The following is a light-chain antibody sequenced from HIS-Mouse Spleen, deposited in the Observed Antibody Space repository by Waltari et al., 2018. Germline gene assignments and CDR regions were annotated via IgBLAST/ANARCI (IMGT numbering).Light chain of an antibody. CDR2: DNN. Sequence: QSVLTQPPSVSAAPGQKVTTPLSGSSPNIGNNYVSWYQQLPGPAPKLLIYDNNKRPSGIPDRFSGSKSGTSATLGITGLQTGDEADYYCGTWDSSLSASYVFGTGTKVTVL. V-gene: IGLV1-51*01. J-gene: IGLJ1*01. CDR3: GTWDSSLSASYV. CDR1: SPNIGNNY.